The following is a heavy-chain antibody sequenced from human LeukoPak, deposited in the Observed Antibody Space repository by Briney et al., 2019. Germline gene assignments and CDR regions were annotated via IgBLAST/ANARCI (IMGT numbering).Heavy chain of an antibody. CDR1: GFTFSDYY. D-gene: IGHD4-17*01. J-gene: IGHJ5*02. CDR2: ISGSGGST. Sequence: GGSLRLSCAASGFTFSDYYMSWVRQAPGKGLEWVSAISGSGGSTYYADSVKGRFTISRDNSKNTLYLQMNSLRAEDTAVYYCAKEDYGDYLGDWFDPWGQGTLVTVSS. CDR3: AKEDYGDYLGDWFDP. V-gene: IGHV3-23*01.